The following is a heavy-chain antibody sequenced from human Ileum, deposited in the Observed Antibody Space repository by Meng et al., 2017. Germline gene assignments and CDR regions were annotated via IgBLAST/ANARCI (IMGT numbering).Heavy chain of an antibody. V-gene: IGHV3-30*01. CDR2: VSYDGSNE. Sequence: QVDRVGFGGGSVQPGRCLRLSCTASGFTFINYIMHWVRQAPGKGPEWLTAVSYDGSNEYYADSVRGRFTISRDNSKNTLYLQMNSLTPEDTAVYYCGREPSFGEHDFWGQGTLVTVSS. CDR3: GREPSFGEHDF. D-gene: IGHD3-10*01. CDR1: GFTFINYI. J-gene: IGHJ4*02.